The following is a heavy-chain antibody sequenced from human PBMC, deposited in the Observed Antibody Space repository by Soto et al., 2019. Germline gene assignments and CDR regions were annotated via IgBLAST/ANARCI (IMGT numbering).Heavy chain of an antibody. CDR3: ARDGSPLWLRNYYYGMDV. D-gene: IGHD5-18*01. CDR1: GGSISSGDYY. Sequence: SVTLSLTCTVSGGSISSGDYYWSWIRQPPGKGLEWIGYIYYSGSTYYNPSLKSRVTISVDTSKNQFSLKLSSVTAADTAVYYCARDGSPLWLRNYYYGMDVWGQGTTVTVSS. V-gene: IGHV4-30-4*01. CDR2: IYYSGST. J-gene: IGHJ6*02.